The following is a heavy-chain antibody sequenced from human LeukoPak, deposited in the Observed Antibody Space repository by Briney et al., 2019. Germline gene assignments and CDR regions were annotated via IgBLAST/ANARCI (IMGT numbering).Heavy chain of an antibody. CDR3: AKAGPTYYYGSGSYYNHYFDY. J-gene: IGHJ4*02. Sequence: GGSLRLSCAASRFTFSSYGMSWVRQAPGKGLEWVSGVSGSGGSTFYADSVKGRFTISRDNSKNTLYLQMKSLRAEDTAVYYCAKAGPTYYYGSGSYYNHYFDYWGQGTLVTVSS. V-gene: IGHV3-23*01. CDR2: VSGSGGST. CDR1: RFTFSSYG. D-gene: IGHD3-10*01.